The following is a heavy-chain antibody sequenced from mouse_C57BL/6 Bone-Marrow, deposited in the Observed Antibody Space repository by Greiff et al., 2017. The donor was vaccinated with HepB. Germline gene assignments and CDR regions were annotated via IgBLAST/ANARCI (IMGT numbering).Heavy chain of an antibody. D-gene: IGHD1-1*01. CDR3: ARKTNGSSYGLAMDY. V-gene: IGHV2-9-1*01. CDR1: GLSLTSYA. CDR2: IWTGGGT. Sequence: VKLQESGPGLVAPSQSLSITCTVSGLSLTSYAISWVRQPPGKGLEWLGVIWTGGGTNYNSALKSRLSISKDNSKSQVFLKMNSLQTDDTARYYCARKTNGSSYGLAMDYWGQGTSVTVSS. J-gene: IGHJ4*01.